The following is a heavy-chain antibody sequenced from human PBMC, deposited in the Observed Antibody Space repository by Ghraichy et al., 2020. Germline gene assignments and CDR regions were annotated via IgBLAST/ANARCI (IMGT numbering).Heavy chain of an antibody. V-gene: IGHV1-18*01. Sequence: ASVKASCKASGYTFTSYGISWVRQAPGQGLEWMGWISAYNGNTNYAQKLQGRVTMTTDTSTSTAYMELRSLRSDDTAVYYCARDPYCSSTSCYTGFAVYWGQGTLVTVSS. J-gene: IGHJ4*02. CDR3: ARDPYCSSTSCYTGFAVY. CDR1: GYTFTSYG. D-gene: IGHD2-2*02. CDR2: ISAYNGNT.